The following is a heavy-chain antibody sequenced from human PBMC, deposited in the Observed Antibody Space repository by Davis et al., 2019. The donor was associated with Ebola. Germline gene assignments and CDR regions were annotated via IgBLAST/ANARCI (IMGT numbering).Heavy chain of an antibody. Sequence: GGSLRLSCSASGFIFSTYVMSWVRLAPGKGLEWVSTYGTSADTYYADSVKGRFTISRDNSKNTLYLQMSTLRAEDTAVYYCARHVDGDFWYFDLWGRGTRVTVSS. CDR3: ARHVDGDFWYFDL. CDR2: GTSADT. J-gene: IGHJ2*01. D-gene: IGHD4-17*01. CDR1: GFIFSTYV. V-gene: IGHV3-23*01.